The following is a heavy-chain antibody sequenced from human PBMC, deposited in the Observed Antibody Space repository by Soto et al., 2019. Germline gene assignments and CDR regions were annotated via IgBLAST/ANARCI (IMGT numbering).Heavy chain of an antibody. Sequence: ESGPTVVKPAETLTLTCTFSGFSLTTSGVGVGWIRQSPGKAPDWLALIYWDDDKRYSASLKSRLTITKDTSKNQVVLTMASVDPADTATYYCAHRILRTVFGLVTTTAIYFDFWGQGTPVVVSS. D-gene: IGHD3-3*01. V-gene: IGHV2-5*02. CDR2: IYWDDDK. CDR1: GFSLTTSGVG. J-gene: IGHJ4*02. CDR3: AHRILRTVFGLVTTTAIYFDF.